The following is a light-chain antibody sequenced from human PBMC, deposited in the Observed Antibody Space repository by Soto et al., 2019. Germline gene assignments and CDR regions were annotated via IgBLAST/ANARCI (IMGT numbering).Light chain of an antibody. CDR1: QGINSY. CDR2: KAS. Sequence: DIQMTQSPSVMSASVGDSVTITCRASQGINSYLAWFQQKPGKLPKLLIYKASTLKSGVPSSFSGSGSGTEFTLTISSLQPDDFATYYCQHYNSYSEAFGQGTKVDIK. CDR3: QHYNSYSEA. J-gene: IGKJ1*01. V-gene: IGKV1-5*03.